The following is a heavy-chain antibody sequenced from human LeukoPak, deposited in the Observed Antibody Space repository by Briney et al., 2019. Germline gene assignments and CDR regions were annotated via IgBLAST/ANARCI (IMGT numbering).Heavy chain of an antibody. CDR2: IIPIFGTA. CDR3: ARDRIIMAKSYYYYYYMDV. D-gene: IGHD5-12*01. CDR1: GGTFSSYA. V-gene: IGHV1-69*13. Sequence: SVKVSCKASGGTFSSYAISWVRQAPGQGVEWMGGIIPIFGTANYAQKFQGRVTITADESTSTAYMELSSLRSEDTAVYYCARDRIIMAKSYYYYYYMDVWGKGTTVTVSS. J-gene: IGHJ6*03.